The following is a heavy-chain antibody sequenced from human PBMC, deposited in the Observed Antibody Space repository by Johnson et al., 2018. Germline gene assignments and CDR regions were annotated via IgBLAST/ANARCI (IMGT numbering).Heavy chain of an antibody. CDR3: AKGSRAARRWDYYYYGMDV. Sequence: VQLQQWGAGLLKPSETLSLTCAVYGGSFSGYYWSWIRQPPGKGLEWVSGISWNSGSIGYADSVKGRFTISRDNAKNSLYLQMNSLRAEDTALYYCAKGSRAARRWDYYYYGMDVWGQGTTVTVSS. J-gene: IGHJ6*02. CDR2: ISWNSGSI. V-gene: IGHV3-9*01. D-gene: IGHD6-6*01. CDR1: GGSFSGYY.